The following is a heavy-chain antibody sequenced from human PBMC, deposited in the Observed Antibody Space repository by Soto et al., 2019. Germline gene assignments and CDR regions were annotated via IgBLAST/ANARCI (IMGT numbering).Heavy chain of an antibody. Sequence: GGSLRLSCAASGFSFDDYAMHWVRQAPGKGLEWVSGISWNSGSIGYADFVKGRFTISRDNAKNSLYLQMNSLRAEDTALYYCAKDLSWNDVQYYYDYWGQGTLVTVSS. V-gene: IGHV3-9*01. D-gene: IGHD1-1*01. CDR3: AKDLSWNDVQYYYDY. CDR1: GFSFDDYA. CDR2: ISWNSGSI. J-gene: IGHJ4*02.